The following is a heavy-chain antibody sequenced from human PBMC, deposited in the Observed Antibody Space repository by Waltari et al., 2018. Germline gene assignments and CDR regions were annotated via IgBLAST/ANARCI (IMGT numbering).Heavy chain of an antibody. CDR2: INQEGNGL. J-gene: IGHJ4*02. CDR1: GFPFSNYW. Sequence: EVQVVESGGGLVQPGGSLRLSCAASGFPFSNYWMTWVSRAPGKGLEWVANINQEGNGLHYVDSVRGRFTISRDNAKNSMFLQMNSLRAEDTAVYYCARVPLPWYLDYWGQGTLVTVSS. V-gene: IGHV3-7*01. CDR3: ARVPLPWYLDY.